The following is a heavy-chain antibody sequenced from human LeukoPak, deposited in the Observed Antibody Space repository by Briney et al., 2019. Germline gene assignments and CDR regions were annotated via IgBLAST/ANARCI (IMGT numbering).Heavy chain of an antibody. D-gene: IGHD2-21*01. Sequence: GGSLRLSCTASGLSLNNYAMSWVRQVPGKGLEWVSASSSSDDGKWYTESVRGRFTISRDTSKNTVYLQMNSLRVEDAGVYYCAKAPVTSCRGAFCYPFDYWGHGTLVTVSS. J-gene: IGHJ4*01. CDR1: GLSLNNYA. CDR3: AKAPVTSCRGAFCYPFDY. CDR2: SSSSDDGK. V-gene: IGHV3-23*01.